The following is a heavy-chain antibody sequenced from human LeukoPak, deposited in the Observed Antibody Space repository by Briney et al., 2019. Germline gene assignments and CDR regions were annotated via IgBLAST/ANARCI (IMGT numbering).Heavy chain of an antibody. CDR2: ISAYNGNT. CDR3: ARVWVAAAGTKFEDY. V-gene: IGHV1-18*04. D-gene: IGHD6-13*01. CDR1: GYTFTGYY. J-gene: IGHJ4*02. Sequence: ASVKVSCKASGYTFTGYYMHWVRQAPGQGLEWMGWISAYNGNTNYAQKLQGRVTMTTDTSTSTAYMELRSLRSDDTAVYYCARVWVAAAGTKFEDYWGQGTLVTVSS.